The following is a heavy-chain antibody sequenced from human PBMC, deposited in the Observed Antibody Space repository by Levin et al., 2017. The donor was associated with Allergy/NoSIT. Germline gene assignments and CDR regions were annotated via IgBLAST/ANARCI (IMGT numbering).Heavy chain of an antibody. D-gene: IGHD3-16*02. J-gene: IGHJ4*02. CDR1: GGSFSGYY. CDR3: AGGGRWGSYRIYYFDY. Sequence: SETLSLTCAVYGGSFSGYYWSWIRQPPGKGLEWIGEINHSGSTNYNPSLKSRVTISVDTSKNQFSLKLSSVTAADTAVYYCAGGGRWGSYRIYYFDYWGQGTLVTVSS. V-gene: IGHV4-34*01. CDR2: INHSGST.